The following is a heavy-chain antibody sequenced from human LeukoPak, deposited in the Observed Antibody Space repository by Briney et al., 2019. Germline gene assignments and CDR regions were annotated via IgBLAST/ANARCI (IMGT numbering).Heavy chain of an antibody. D-gene: IGHD3-22*01. CDR2: IIPIFGTA. CDR3: ASSSNTYYYDSSGYHGDY. J-gene: IGHJ4*02. CDR1: GGTFSSDA. Sequence: SVKVSCKASGGTFSSDAISWVRQAPGQGLEWMGGIIPIFGTANYAQKFQGRVTITADESTSTAYMELSSLRSEDTAVYHCASSSNTYYYDSSGYHGDYWGQGTLVTVSS. V-gene: IGHV1-69*13.